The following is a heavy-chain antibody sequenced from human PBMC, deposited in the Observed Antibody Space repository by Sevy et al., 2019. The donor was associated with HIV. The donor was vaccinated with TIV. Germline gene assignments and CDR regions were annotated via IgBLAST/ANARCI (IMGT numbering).Heavy chain of an antibody. V-gene: IGHV1-2*06. CDR3: ARDPVAPNPAGMDV. CDR2: INPNSGDT. Sequence: ASVKVSCKASGYTFTDYYMHWVRQAPGQGLEWMGRINPNSGDTNFVQKFQGRVTMTRDTSISTAYMELSRLTSDDTAVSYCARDPVAPNPAGMDVWGQGTTVTVSS. D-gene: IGHD5-12*01. J-gene: IGHJ6*02. CDR1: GYTFTDYY.